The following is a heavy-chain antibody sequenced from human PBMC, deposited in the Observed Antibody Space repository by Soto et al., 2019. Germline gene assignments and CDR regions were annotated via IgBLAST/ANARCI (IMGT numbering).Heavy chain of an antibody. J-gene: IGHJ4*02. Sequence: QVQLVQSGAEVKKPGAAVKVSCKASGYTFTSYYMHWVRQAPGQGLEWMGIINPSGGSTSYAQKFKGRVTMTRDTSTSTVYMELSRLRSEDTAVYYFSRSLDTAMVIVFDYWGQGNLVNVS. V-gene: IGHV1-46*01. CDR2: INPSGGST. CDR1: GYTFTSYY. D-gene: IGHD5-18*01. CDR3: SRSLDTAMVIVFDY.